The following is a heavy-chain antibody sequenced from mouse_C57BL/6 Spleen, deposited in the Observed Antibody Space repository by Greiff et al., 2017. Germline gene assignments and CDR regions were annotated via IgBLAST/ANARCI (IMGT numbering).Heavy chain of an antibody. CDR1: GFTFSSYA. CDR2: ISDGGSYT. J-gene: IGHJ2*01. CDR3: ASDRGVYYYGSSFYYFYY. Sequence: EVKLVESGGGLVKPGGSLKLSCAASGFTFSSYAMSWVRQTPEKRLEWVATISDGGSYTYYPYNVNGRFTISRDTAKNNLYLQMSHLKSEDTAMYYCASDRGVYYYGSSFYYFYYWGQGTTLTVSS. V-gene: IGHV5-4*03. D-gene: IGHD1-1*01.